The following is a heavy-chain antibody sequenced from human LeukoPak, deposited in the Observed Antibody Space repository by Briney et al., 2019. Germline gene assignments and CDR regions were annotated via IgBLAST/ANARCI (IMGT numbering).Heavy chain of an antibody. CDR2: IRYDGSDK. CDR1: GFTFSRHG. D-gene: IGHD2-2*01. Sequence: GGSLRLSCAASGFTFSRHGMHWVRQAPGKGLEWVAFIRYDGSDKYYGDSVKGGFTLSRDNSENTLYLQMNSLRPEDTAVYYCAQGSFYCSSNSCPQYYYYMDVWGKGTTVTVSS. CDR3: AQGSFYCSSNSCPQYYYYMDV. J-gene: IGHJ6*03. V-gene: IGHV3-30*02.